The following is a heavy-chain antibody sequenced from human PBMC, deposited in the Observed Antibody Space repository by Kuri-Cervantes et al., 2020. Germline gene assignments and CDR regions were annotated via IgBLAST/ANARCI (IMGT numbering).Heavy chain of an antibody. D-gene: IGHD5-18*01. J-gene: IGHJ4*02. CDR1: GFTFSSYW. V-gene: IGHV3-74*01. CDR2: ISSDGSST. CDR3: ARGGYSYGYYFDY. Sequence: GGSLRLSCAASGFTFSSYWMHWVRQAPGKGLVWVSRISSDGSSTRYADSVKGRFSISRDNATNTLYLQMNSLRAEDTAVYYCARGGYSYGYYFDYWGQGTLVTVSS.